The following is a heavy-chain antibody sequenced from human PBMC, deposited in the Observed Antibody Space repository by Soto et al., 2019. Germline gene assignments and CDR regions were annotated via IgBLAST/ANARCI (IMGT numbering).Heavy chain of an antibody. V-gene: IGHV1-18*01. J-gene: IGHJ5*02. CDR2: ISLYSDGT. CDR3: ARVVLGAEAWFGP. D-gene: IGHD2-2*01. Sequence: QVQLVQSGGEVKRPGASVTVSCTTSGYTFSNYGITWVRQAPGQPLEWLGWISLYSDGTNYAQKFQGRVSMTTDTSTTTAYMELRSLRSDDTAVYYCARVVLGAEAWFGPWGQGTLVTVSS. CDR1: GYTFSNYG.